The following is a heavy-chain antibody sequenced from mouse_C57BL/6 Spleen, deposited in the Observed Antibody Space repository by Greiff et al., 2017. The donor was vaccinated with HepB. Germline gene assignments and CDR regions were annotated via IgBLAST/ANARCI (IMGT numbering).Heavy chain of an antibody. V-gene: IGHV1-82*01. Sequence: QVQLQQSGPELVKPGASVKISCKASGYAFSSSWMNWVKQRPGKGLEWIGRIYPGDGDTNYNGKFKGKATLTADKTSSTAYMQLSSLRSEDSAVYICARDDYDEFFAYRGEKTLVTVSA. CDR2: IYPGDGDT. CDR3: ARDDYDEFFAY. D-gene: IGHD2-4*01. J-gene: IGHJ3*01. CDR1: GYAFSSSW.